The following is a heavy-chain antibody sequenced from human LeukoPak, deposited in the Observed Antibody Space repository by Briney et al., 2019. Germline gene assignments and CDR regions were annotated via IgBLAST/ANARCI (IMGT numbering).Heavy chain of an antibody. V-gene: IGHV1-18*01. CDR1: GYTFSTYG. J-gene: IGHJ4*02. Sequence: ASVKVSCKASGYTFSTYGFCWVRQAPGHGLEWMGWISANTGKTDYAQKFRGRVAMTTDTSTSTAYMELRSLGPDDTAVYFCAKVAGDRMDYWGQGTLVTVSS. D-gene: IGHD6-13*01. CDR3: AKVAGDRMDY. CDR2: ISANTGKT.